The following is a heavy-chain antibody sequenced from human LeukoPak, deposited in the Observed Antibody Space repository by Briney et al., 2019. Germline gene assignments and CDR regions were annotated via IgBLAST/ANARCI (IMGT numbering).Heavy chain of an antibody. Sequence: GGSLRLSCAASGFTFSDYYMSSLRQAPGKGLEWVSYISSSGSTIYYADSVKGRFTISRDNAKNSLYLQMNSLRAEDTAVYYCGRDPTYSSSWYRAFDICGEGTMVTVSS. V-gene: IGHV3-11*01. CDR3: GRDPTYSSSWYRAFDI. J-gene: IGHJ3*02. D-gene: IGHD6-13*01. CDR2: ISSSGSTI. CDR1: GFTFSDYY.